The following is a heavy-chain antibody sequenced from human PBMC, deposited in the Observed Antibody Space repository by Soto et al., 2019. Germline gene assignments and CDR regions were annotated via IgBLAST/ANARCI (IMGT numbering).Heavy chain of an antibody. CDR3: ARVLSSGYYSGSGAFDI. D-gene: IGHD3-22*01. V-gene: IGHV1-46*01. CDR1: GYTFTSYY. Sequence: ASVKVSCKASGYTFTSYYMHWVRQAPGQGLEWMGIINPSGGSTSYAQKFQGRVTMTRDTSTSTVYMELSSLGSEDTAVYYCARVLSSGYYSGSGAFDIWGQGTMVTVSS. CDR2: INPSGGST. J-gene: IGHJ3*02.